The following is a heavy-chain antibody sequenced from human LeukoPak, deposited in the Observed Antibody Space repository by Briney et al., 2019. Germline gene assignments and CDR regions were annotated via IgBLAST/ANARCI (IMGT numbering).Heavy chain of an antibody. CDR2: INPNSGGT. CDR1: GYTFTSYY. CDR3: ARVFPAYDILTGYRRLDY. Sequence: ASVKVSCKASGYTFTSYYMHWVRQAPGQGLEWMGWINPNSGGTNYAQKFQGRVTMTRDTSISTAYMELSRLRSDDTAVYYCARVFPAYDILTGYRRLDYWGQGTLVTVSS. D-gene: IGHD3-9*01. V-gene: IGHV1-2*02. J-gene: IGHJ4*02.